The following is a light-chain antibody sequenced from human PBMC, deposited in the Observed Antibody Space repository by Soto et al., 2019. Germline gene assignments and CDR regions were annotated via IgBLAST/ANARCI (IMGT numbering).Light chain of an antibody. CDR3: QQYYSTPPYT. Sequence: DIVMTQSPDSLAVSLGERATINCKSSQSILYRSNNKNYLAWYRQKPGQPPKLLIYWASIRESGVPDRISGSGSGTDFTLTISSLQAEDEAVYYCQQYYSTPPYTFGQGTKLEIK. CDR2: WAS. V-gene: IGKV4-1*01. CDR1: QSILYRSNNKNY. J-gene: IGKJ2*01.